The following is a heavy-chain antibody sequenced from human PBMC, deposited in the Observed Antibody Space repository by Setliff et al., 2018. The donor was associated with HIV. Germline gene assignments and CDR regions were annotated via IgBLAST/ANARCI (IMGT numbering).Heavy chain of an antibody. CDR1: GFPFSSHG. J-gene: IGHJ2*01. CDR2: ISYDGRNK. V-gene: IGHV3-30*19. D-gene: IGHD3-22*01. Sequence: GESLKISCVPSGFPFSSHGMHWVRQAAGKGLEWVGVISYDGRNKYYADSVRGRFTISRDNSKNTLYLQMNSLRTEDTAVYYCAREMPMIYWYFDLWGRGTLVTVSS. CDR3: AREMPMIYWYFDL.